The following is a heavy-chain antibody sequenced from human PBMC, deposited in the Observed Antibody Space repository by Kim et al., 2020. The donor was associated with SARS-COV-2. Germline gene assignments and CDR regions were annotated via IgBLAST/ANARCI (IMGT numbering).Heavy chain of an antibody. CDR1: GGSFSGYY. CDR3: ARGAHPYYYYGSGNPPYNWFDP. CDR2: INHSGST. J-gene: IGHJ5*02. V-gene: IGHV4-34*01. Sequence: SETLSLTCAVYGGSFSGYYWSWIRQPPGKGLEWIGEINHSGSTNYNPSLKSRVTISVDTSKNQFSLKLSSVTAADTAVYYCARGAHPYYYYGSGNPPYNWFDPWGQGTLVTVSS. D-gene: IGHD3-10*01.